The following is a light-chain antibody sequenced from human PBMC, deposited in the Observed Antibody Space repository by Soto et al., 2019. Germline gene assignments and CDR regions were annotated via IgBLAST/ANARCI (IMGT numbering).Light chain of an antibody. V-gene: IGKV1-39*01. J-gene: IGKJ1*01. CDR2: TAS. CDR1: QSISMY. Sequence: DIQMTQSPSTLSSSVGDRVTITCRSSQSISMYLNWYQQKPGKAPKLLIYTASSLQSGVPSRFSGSGSGTDFTLTISSLQPEDFATYYCQQSYSTPWTFGQGTKVDIK. CDR3: QQSYSTPWT.